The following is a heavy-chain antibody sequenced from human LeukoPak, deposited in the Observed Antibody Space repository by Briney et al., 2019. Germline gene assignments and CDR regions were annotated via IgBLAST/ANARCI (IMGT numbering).Heavy chain of an antibody. J-gene: IGHJ4*02. CDR2: ISSSSSYI. V-gene: IGHV3-21*01. CDR1: GFSFSDYA. D-gene: IGHD6-13*01. CDR3: ARAWGGSSWSNEYYFDY. Sequence: PGGSLRLSCAASGFSFSDYAIYWVRQAPGKGLEWVSSISSSSSYIYYADSVKGRFTISRDNAKNSLYLQMNSLRAEDMAVYYCARAWGGSSWSNEYYFDYWGQGTLVTVSS.